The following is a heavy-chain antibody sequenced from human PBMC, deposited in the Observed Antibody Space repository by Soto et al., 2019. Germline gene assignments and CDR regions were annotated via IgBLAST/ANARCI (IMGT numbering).Heavy chain of an antibody. V-gene: IGHV3-15*01. CDR3: TTLYYDFWSGYGGIPHYYYGMDV. D-gene: IGHD3-3*01. CDR2: IKSKTDGGTT. CDR1: GFTFSNAW. Sequence: GGSLRLSCAASGFTFSNAWMSWVRQAPGKGLEWVGRIKSKTDGGTTDYAAPVKGRFTISRDDSKNTLYLQMNSLKTEDTAVYYCTTLYYDFWSGYGGIPHYYYGMDVWGQGTTVTASS. J-gene: IGHJ6*02.